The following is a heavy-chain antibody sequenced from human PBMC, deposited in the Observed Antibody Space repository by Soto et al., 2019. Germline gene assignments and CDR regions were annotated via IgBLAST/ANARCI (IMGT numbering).Heavy chain of an antibody. CDR2: IIGGGTT. Sequence: GGSLRLSCAASGFTFSTYTMNWVRQGPGQGLEWVSAIIGGGTTYYADSVKGRFTISRDDSKNTLYLQMNSLRAEDTAVYYCARDLSRGYSYGSDYWGQGTLVTVSS. CDR3: ARDLSRGYSYGSDY. V-gene: IGHV3-23*01. J-gene: IGHJ4*02. CDR1: GFTFSTYT. D-gene: IGHD5-18*01.